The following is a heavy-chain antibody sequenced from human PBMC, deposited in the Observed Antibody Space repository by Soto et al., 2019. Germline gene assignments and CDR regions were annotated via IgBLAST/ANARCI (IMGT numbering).Heavy chain of an antibody. CDR1: GITVSSNY. Sequence: EVQLVESGGGLVQPGGSLRLSCAASGITVSSNYMSWVRQAPGKGLEWVSLIYSGDSTYYADSVKGRFTISRDNSKNTLYPQMNSLRAEDTAVYVCASGHHASVTDYWGQGTLVTISS. J-gene: IGHJ4*02. CDR3: ASGHHASVTDY. CDR2: IYSGDST. V-gene: IGHV3-66*01. D-gene: IGHD3-10*01.